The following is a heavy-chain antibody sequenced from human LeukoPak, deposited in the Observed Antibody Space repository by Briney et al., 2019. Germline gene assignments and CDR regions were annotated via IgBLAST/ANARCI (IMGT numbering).Heavy chain of an antibody. V-gene: IGHV4-4*07. CDR1: GGSISSYY. CDR3: ARDANGYNFYDY. Sequence: SSETLSLTCTVSGGSISSYYWNWIRQPAGKGLEWIGRIYSIGSTNYNPSLKSRVTMSVDTSKNQFSLKLSSVTAADTAVYHCARDANGYNFYDYWGQGTLVTVSS. J-gene: IGHJ4*02. D-gene: IGHD5-24*01. CDR2: IYSIGST.